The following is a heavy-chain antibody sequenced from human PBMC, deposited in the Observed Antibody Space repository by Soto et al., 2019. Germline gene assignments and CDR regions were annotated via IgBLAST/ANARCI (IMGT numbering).Heavy chain of an antibody. Sequence: PGESLKISCKGSGYSFTNYWIGWVRQMPGEGLEWMGIIYPADSDTIYSPSFQGQVTISADKSFTTAYLQWSSLKASDTAMYYCARRDYYDTSGRNDLVIAFDIWGQGTMVTVSS. CDR3: ARRDYYDTSGRNDLVIAFDI. V-gene: IGHV5-51*01. D-gene: IGHD3-22*01. CDR2: IYPADSDT. J-gene: IGHJ3*02. CDR1: GYSFTNYW.